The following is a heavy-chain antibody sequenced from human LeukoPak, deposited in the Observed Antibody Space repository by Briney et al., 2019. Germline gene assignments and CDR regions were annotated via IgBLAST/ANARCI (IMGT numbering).Heavy chain of an antibody. Sequence: GGSLRLSCAASGFTFSSDWMHWVRQAPGKGLGWVSRINSDGSSTSYADSVKGRFTISRDNAKHTLYLQMNSLRAEDTAVYYCARTSRIAGLGYFDYWGESPLVPVSS. J-gene: IGHJ4*02. CDR3: ARTSRIAGLGYFDY. CDR1: GFTFSSDW. V-gene: IGHV3-74*01. CDR2: INSDGSST. D-gene: IGHD6-13*01.